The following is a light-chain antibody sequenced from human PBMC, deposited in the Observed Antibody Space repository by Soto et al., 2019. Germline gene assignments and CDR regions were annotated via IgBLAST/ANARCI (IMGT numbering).Light chain of an antibody. CDR1: RSDVGAYNY. Sequence: LAQPASVSGSPGQSIAISCTGTRSDVGAYNYVSWYQQHPGKAPKLMISEVTNRPSGVSDRFSGSKSGNTASLTISGLQAEDEADYYCSSFTSRFTFVFGTGTKVTV. CDR2: EVT. CDR3: SSFTSRFTFV. V-gene: IGLV2-14*01. J-gene: IGLJ1*01.